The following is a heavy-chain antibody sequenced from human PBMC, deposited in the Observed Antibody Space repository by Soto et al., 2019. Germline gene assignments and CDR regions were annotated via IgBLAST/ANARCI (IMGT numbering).Heavy chain of an antibody. Sequence: PSETLSLTCTVSGGSISSYYWSWIRQPAGKGLEWIGYIYYSGSTYYNPSLKSRVTISVDTSKNQFSLKLSSVTAADTAVYYCARDQIVRSGSYADYYYYYGMDVWGQGTTVTVSS. D-gene: IGHD3-10*01. J-gene: IGHJ6*02. CDR2: IYYSGST. V-gene: IGHV4-59*06. CDR1: GGSISSYY. CDR3: ARDQIVRSGSYADYYYYYGMDV.